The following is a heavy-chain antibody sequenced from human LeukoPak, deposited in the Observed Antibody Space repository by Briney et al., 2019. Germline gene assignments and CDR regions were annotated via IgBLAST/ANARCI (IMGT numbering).Heavy chain of an antibody. CDR2: ISAYNGNT. J-gene: IGHJ5*02. CDR1: GYTFTSYG. CDR3: ARVFGDIVAMIGGNWFDP. D-gene: IGHD5-12*01. V-gene: IGHV1-18*01. Sequence: GASVKVSCKASGYTFTSYGISWVRQAPGQGLEWMGWISAYNGNTNYAQKLQGRVTMTTDTSTSTAYMELRSLRSDDTAVYYCARVFGDIVAMIGGNWFDPWGQGTLVTVSS.